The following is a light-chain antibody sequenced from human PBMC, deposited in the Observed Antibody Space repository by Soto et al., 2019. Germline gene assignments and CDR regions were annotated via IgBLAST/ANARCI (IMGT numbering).Light chain of an antibody. CDR2: SAS. J-gene: IGKJ2*01. CDR3: QQSYSTPYT. CDR1: QRVGDY. Sequence: DIQMTLSPSSLSASVGDSVTITCRASQRVGDYLNWYQQRPGKAPNLLIHSASSLQSGVPSRFSGSGSGKDFTLTISSLHPEDFATYYCQQSYSTPYTFGQGTKLEI. V-gene: IGKV1-39*01.